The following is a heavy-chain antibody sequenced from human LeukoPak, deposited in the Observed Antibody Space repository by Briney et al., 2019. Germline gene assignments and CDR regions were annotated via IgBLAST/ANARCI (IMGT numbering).Heavy chain of an antibody. D-gene: IGHD2-2*01. CDR1: GYSFTSYW. CDR2: IYPGDSDT. V-gene: IGHV5-51*01. Sequence: GESLKISCKGSGYSFTSYWIGWVRQMPGKGLEWMGIIYPGDSDTRYSPSFQGQVTISADKSISTAYLQWSSLKASDTAMYYCARRVGYCSSTSCWERAFDIWGQGTMVTVSS. J-gene: IGHJ3*02. CDR3: ARRVGYCSSTSCWERAFDI.